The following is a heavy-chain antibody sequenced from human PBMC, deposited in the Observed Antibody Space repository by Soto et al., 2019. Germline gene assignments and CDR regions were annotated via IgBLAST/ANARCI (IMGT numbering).Heavy chain of an antibody. CDR2: ISYDGSNK. J-gene: IGHJ6*02. Sequence: GGSLRLSCAASGFTFSSYAIHWVRQAPGKGLEWLAVISYDGSNKYYADSVKGRFTISRDNSKNTLYLQMNSLRAEDTAVYYCARPTGYCSSTSCQYYYYYGMDVWGQGTTVTVYS. D-gene: IGHD2-2*01. CDR3: ARPTGYCSSTSCQYYYYYGMDV. V-gene: IGHV3-30-3*01. CDR1: GFTFSSYA.